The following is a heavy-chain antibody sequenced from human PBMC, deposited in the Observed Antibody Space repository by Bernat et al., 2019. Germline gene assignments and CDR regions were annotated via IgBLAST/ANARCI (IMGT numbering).Heavy chain of an antibody. CDR2: IWYDGSNK. Sequence: VQMEESGGGLIQPGGSLRLSCAASGFTFSSYGMHWVRQAPGKGLEWVVVIWYDGSNKYYADSVKGRFTISRDNSKNTLYLQMNSLRAEDTAVYYCARDFEEADWYFDLWGRGTLVTVSS. CDR3: ARDFEEADWYFDL. J-gene: IGHJ2*01. V-gene: IGHV3-33*08. CDR1: GFTFSSYG. D-gene: IGHD6-19*01.